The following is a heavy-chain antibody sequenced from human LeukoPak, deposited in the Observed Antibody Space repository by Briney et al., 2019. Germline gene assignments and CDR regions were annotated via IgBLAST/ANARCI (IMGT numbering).Heavy chain of an antibody. V-gene: IGHV4-34*01. CDR1: GGSFSGYY. CDR3: ARGLDYYDSSGFRLPALGY. J-gene: IGHJ4*02. CDR2: INHSGST. Sequence: SEPLTLTCAVYGGSFSGYYWGWIRQPPGKGLEWIREINHSGSTNYNPSLKSRVTISVDTSKNQFSLKLSSVTAADTAVYYCARGLDYYDSSGFRLPALGYWGQGTLVTVSS. D-gene: IGHD3-22*01.